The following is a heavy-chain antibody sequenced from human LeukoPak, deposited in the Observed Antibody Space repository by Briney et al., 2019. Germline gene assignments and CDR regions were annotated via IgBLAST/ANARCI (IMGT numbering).Heavy chain of an antibody. CDR1: GGSISGGGYS. CDR3: ARGIQEMATAYDAFDI. J-gene: IGHJ3*02. Sequence: SETLSLTCAVSGGSISGGGYSWSWIRQPPGKGLEWIGYIYYSGSTNYNPSLKSRVTISVDTSKNQFSLKLSSVTAADTAVYYCARGIQEMATAYDAFDIWGQGTMVTVSS. V-gene: IGHV4-61*08. CDR2: IYYSGST. D-gene: IGHD5-24*01.